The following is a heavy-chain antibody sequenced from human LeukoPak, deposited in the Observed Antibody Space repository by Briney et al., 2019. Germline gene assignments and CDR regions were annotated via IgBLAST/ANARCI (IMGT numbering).Heavy chain of an antibody. J-gene: IGHJ2*01. Sequence: GGSLRLSCAASGFTFSSYSMNWVRQAPGKGLEWVSSISSSSSYIYYADSVKGRFTISRDNAKNSLYLQMNSLRAEDTAVYYCARDCSLCSSGWPTHWYFDLWGRGTLVTVSS. CDR2: ISSSSSYI. CDR1: GFTFSSYS. CDR3: ARDCSLCSSGWPTHWYFDL. V-gene: IGHV3-21*01. D-gene: IGHD6-19*01.